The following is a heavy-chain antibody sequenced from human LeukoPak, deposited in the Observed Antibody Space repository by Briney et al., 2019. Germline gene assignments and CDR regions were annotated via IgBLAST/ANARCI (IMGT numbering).Heavy chain of an antibody. Sequence: PSETLSLTCSVSGGSISSSYWSWIRQPPGKGLEWIGYIDSSGRANYNPSLKSRVTILVDTSKNNVSLRLSSVTAPDTAVYYCAKIQQQAFDPWGQGILVSVSS. CDR3: AKIQQQAFDP. J-gene: IGHJ5*02. CDR2: IDSSGRA. CDR1: GGSISSSY. D-gene: IGHD1/OR15-1a*01. V-gene: IGHV4-4*09.